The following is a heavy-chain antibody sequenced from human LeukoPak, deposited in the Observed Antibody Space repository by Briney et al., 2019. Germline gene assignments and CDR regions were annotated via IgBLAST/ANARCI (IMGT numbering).Heavy chain of an antibody. D-gene: IGHD2-2*01. V-gene: IGHV1-18*03. CDR2: ISAYNGNT. Sequence: ASVKVSCKASGYTFTSYGISWVRQAPGQGLEWMGWISAYNGNTNYAQKLQGRVTMTTDTSTSTTYMELRSLRSDDMAVYYCARQYCSSTSGRKNYYYYYMDVWGKGTTVTVSS. CDR1: GYTFTSYG. J-gene: IGHJ6*03. CDR3: ARQYCSSTSGRKNYYYYYMDV.